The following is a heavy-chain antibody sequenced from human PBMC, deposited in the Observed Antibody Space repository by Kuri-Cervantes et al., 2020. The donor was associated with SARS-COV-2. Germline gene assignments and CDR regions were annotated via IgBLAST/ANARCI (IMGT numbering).Heavy chain of an antibody. V-gene: IGHV2-5*05. CDR2: IYWDDNK. D-gene: IGHD6-13*01. CDR3: ARNRQGIADDY. Sequence: SGPTLVKPTQTLTLTCTFSGFSLSTSGVGVGWIRQPPGKALEWLALIYWDDNKYYGPSLKSRLTITKDTSKNQVVLTMTNMDPVDTATYYCARNRQGIADDYWGQGTLVTVSS. CDR1: GFSLSTSGVG. J-gene: IGHJ4*02.